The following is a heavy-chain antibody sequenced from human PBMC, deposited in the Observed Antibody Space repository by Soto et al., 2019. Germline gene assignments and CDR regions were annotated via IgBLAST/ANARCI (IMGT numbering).Heavy chain of an antibody. J-gene: IGHJ4*02. CDR1: GGSISSYY. D-gene: IGHD3-9*01. CDR2: IYTSGST. CDR3: ARWGTSFDAIDY. Sequence: SETLSLTCTASGGSISSYYWSWIRQPAGKGLEWIGRIYTSGSTNYNPSLKSRVTMSVDTSKNQFSLKLSSVTAADTAVYYCARWGTSFDAIDYWGQGTLVTVSS. V-gene: IGHV4-4*07.